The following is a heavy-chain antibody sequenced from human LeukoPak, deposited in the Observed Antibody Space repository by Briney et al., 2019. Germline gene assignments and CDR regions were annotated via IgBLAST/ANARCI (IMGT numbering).Heavy chain of an antibody. CDR1: GFTFSSYA. CDR3: AKDVKGLLSNWFDP. J-gene: IGHJ5*02. Sequence: PGGSLRLSCAASGFTFSSYAMSWVRQAPGKGLEWVSAISGSGGSTYYADSVKGRFTISRDNSKNTLYLQMNSLRAEDAAVYYCAKDVKGLLSNWFDPWGQGTLVTVSS. D-gene: IGHD2-15*01. CDR2: ISGSGGST. V-gene: IGHV3-23*01.